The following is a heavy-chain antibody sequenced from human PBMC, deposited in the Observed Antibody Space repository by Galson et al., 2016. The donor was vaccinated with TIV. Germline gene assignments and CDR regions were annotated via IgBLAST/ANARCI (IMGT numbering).Heavy chain of an antibody. CDR3: VRDRMLDATYYYYYYGMDV. D-gene: IGHD2-2*03. Sequence: SLRLSCAASGLSVTINYMTWVRQAPGKGLEWVSLISDGGNTYYSDSVKGRFTISRDNSKNTLYLQMNSLRVEDTAVYYCVRDRMLDATYYYYYYGMDVWGQGTAVTVSS. CDR1: GLSVTINY. CDR2: ISDGGNT. V-gene: IGHV3-53*05. J-gene: IGHJ6*02.